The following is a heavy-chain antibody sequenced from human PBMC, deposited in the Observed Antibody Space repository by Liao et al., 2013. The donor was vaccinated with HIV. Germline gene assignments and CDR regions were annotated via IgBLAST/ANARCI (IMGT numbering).Heavy chain of an antibody. D-gene: IGHD3-3*01. CDR2: IYYSGST. V-gene: IGHV4-39*07. CDR1: GASISSSGYY. Sequence: QLQLQESGPGLVKPSETLSLTCTVSGASISSSGYYWGWIRQPPGKGLEWIGSIYYSGSTYYNPSLKSRVTISVDTSKNQFSLKLSSVTAADTAVYYCARADYDFWSGLPRSLYYFDYWGQGTMVTVSS. J-gene: IGHJ4*02. CDR3: ARADYDFWSGLPRSLYYFDY.